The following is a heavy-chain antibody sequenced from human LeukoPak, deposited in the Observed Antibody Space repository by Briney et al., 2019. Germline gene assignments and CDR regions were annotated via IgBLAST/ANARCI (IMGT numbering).Heavy chain of an antibody. V-gene: IGHV1-2*02. CDR2: INPNSGGT. CDR3: ARVRTAGYYDILTGYRVFDY. D-gene: IGHD3-9*01. J-gene: IGHJ4*02. Sequence: GASVKVSCKASGYTFTGYYMHWVRQPPGQGLEWRGWINPNSGGTNYAQKFQGRVTMTRDTSISTAYMELSRLRSDDTAVYYCARVRTAGYYDILTGYRVFDYWGQGTLVTVSS. CDR1: GYTFTGYY.